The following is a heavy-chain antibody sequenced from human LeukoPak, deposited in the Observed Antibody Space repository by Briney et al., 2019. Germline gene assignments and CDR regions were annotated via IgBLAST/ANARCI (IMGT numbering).Heavy chain of an antibody. CDR3: AGGNMAAAGQVDY. Sequence: SETLSLTCTVSGGSISSHYWSWIRQPPGKGLEWIGYIYYSGSTNYNPSLKSRVTISVDTSKNQFSLKLSSVTAADTAVYYCAGGNMAAAGQVDYWGQGTLVTVSS. J-gene: IGHJ4*02. V-gene: IGHV4-59*11. D-gene: IGHD6-13*01. CDR1: GGSISSHY. CDR2: IYYSGST.